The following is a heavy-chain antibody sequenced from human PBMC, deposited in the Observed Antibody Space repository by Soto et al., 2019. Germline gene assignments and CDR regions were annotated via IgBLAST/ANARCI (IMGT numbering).Heavy chain of an antibody. CDR1: GGTFSRYA. V-gene: IGHV1-69*13. CDR3: ARAQQETYYYDSCGGYYFDY. J-gene: IGHJ4*02. Sequence: ASVKVSCKASGGTFSRYAISWVRQAPGQGLEWMGGISPIFGTANYAQTFQGRVTITADESTSTAYMELSSLSSEDTAVYYCARAQQETYYYDSCGGYYFDYWCQGTPVTVSS. D-gene: IGHD3-22*01. CDR2: ISPIFGTA.